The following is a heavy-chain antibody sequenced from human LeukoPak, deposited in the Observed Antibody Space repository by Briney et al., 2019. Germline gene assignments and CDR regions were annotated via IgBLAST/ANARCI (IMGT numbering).Heavy chain of an antibody. J-gene: IGHJ3*02. D-gene: IGHD6-25*01. CDR3: ARVADDAFDI. V-gene: IGHV3-21*01. CDR2: ISSSSSYI. CDR1: GFTFSSYS. Sequence: SGGSLRLSCAASGFTFSSYSMNWVRQAPGKGLEWVSSISSSSSYIYYADSVKGRFTISRDNAKNSLYLQMNSLRAEDTAVYYCARVADDAFDIWGQGTMVTVSS.